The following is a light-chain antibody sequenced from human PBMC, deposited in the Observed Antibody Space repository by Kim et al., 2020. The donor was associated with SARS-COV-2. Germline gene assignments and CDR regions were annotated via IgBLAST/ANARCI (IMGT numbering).Light chain of an antibody. CDR2: GAS. Sequence: PGDRATRSCRASQSVSSSYLAWYQQKPGQAPRLRIYGASSRATGIPDRFSGSGSGTDFTLTISRLEPEDFAVYYCQQYGSSPPITFGQGTRLEIK. CDR1: QSVSSSY. J-gene: IGKJ5*01. CDR3: QQYGSSPPIT. V-gene: IGKV3-20*01.